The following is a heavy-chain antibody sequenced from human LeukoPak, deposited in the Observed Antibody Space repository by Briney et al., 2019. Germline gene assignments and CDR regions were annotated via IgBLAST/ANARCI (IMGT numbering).Heavy chain of an antibody. CDR2: IYYSGST. D-gene: IGHD1-26*01. CDR1: GGSISSSSYY. V-gene: IGHV4-39*07. CDR3: ARGSGSATPFPFDY. J-gene: IGHJ4*02. Sequence: SETLSLTCTVSGGSISSSSYYWGWIRQPPGKGLEWIGSIYYSGSTYYNPSLKSRVTISVDTSKNQFSLKLSSVTAADTAVYYCARGSGSATPFPFDYWGQGTLVTVSS.